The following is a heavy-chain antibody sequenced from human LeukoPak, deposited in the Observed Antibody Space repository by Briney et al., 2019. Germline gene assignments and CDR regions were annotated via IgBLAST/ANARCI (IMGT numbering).Heavy chain of an antibody. J-gene: IGHJ3*02. D-gene: IGHD5-12*01. Sequence: SETPSLTCTVSGGSTSSYYWNWIRQPAGKGLEWIGRIYPSGTTNYNPSLKSRVTMSVDTSKNHFSLKLSSVTAADTATYYCARARYSGYDGAFDIWGQGTMVTVSS. CDR2: IYPSGTT. CDR1: GGSTSSYY. CDR3: ARARYSGYDGAFDI. V-gene: IGHV4-4*07.